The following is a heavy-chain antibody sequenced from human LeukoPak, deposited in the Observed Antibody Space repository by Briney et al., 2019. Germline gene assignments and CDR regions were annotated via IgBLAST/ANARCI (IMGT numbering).Heavy chain of an antibody. J-gene: IGHJ3*02. CDR3: ARERAGAFDI. Sequence: SSVKVSCKAFQRPDCRLATMGLRQAPGQGLEWMGGIIPIFGTANYAQKFQGRVTITADESTSTAYMELSSLRSEDTAVYYCARERAGAFDIWGQGTMVTVSS. CDR1: QRPDCRLA. CDR2: IIPIFGTA. V-gene: IGHV1-69*01.